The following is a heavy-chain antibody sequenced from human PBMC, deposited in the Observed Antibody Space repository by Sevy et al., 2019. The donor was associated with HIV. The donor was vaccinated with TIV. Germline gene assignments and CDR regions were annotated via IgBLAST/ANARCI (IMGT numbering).Heavy chain of an antibody. CDR1: GFTFRSFE. V-gene: IGHV3-48*03. J-gene: IGHJ6*02. D-gene: IGHD3-3*01. Sequence: GGSLRLSCAASGFTFRSFEMKWVRQAPGKGLEWISHISSNGITTYYADSVRGRFTISRDNAQNSLYLRMTSLRAEDTAVYYCAKARGLYDLGMDVWGQGTTVTVSS. CDR3: AKARGLYDLGMDV. CDR2: ISSNGITT.